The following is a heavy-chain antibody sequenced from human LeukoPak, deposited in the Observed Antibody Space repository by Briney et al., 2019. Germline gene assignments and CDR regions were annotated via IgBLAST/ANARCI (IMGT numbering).Heavy chain of an antibody. CDR1: GGSISSSSYY. V-gene: IGHV4-39*01. CDR3: ASLRDDYGSGSYPDY. J-gene: IGHJ4*02. D-gene: IGHD3-10*01. CDR2: IYYSGST. Sequence: SETLSLTCTVSGGSISSSSYYWGWIRQPPGTGLEWIGSIYYSGSTYYNPSLKSRVTISVDTSKNQFSLKLSSVTAADTAVYYCASLRDDYGSGSYPDYWGQGTLVTVSS.